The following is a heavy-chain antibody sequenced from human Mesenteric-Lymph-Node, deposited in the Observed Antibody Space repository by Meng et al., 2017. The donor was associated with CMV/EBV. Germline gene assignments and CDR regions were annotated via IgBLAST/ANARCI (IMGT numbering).Heavy chain of an antibody. D-gene: IGHD4-17*01. V-gene: IGHV3-23*03. CDR2: IYTTRDST. Sequence: GESLKISCAASEFTFANFAMTWVRQAPGKGLEWVSVIYTTRDSTFYANSVKGRFTISRDNAKSTLYLQMTSLRAEDTAVYYCAKNVFGDYPYGLDVWGQGTTVTVSS. CDR1: EFTFANFA. J-gene: IGHJ6*02. CDR3: AKNVFGDYPYGLDV.